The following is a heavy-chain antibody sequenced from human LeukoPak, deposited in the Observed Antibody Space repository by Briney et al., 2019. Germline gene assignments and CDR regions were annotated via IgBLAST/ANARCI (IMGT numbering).Heavy chain of an antibody. D-gene: IGHD2-21*01. Sequence: SGTLSLTCAVSGASISGSDWWTWVRQPPGKGLEWIGEIYHSGSTNYNPSLKSRVTISVDKSKSHFSLKVTSVTAADTAVYYCARVVGNTNFDSWGQGALVTVSS. CDR3: ARVVGNTNFDS. CDR2: IYHSGST. J-gene: IGHJ4*02. CDR1: GASISGSDW. V-gene: IGHV4-4*02.